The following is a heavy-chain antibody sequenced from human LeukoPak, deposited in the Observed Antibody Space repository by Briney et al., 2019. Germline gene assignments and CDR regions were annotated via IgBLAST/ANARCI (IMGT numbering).Heavy chain of an antibody. D-gene: IGHD2-2*01. CDR3: ARTYDCSSTSCYQYYFDY. CDR1: GGSFSGYY. CDR2: INHSGST. Sequence: PSETLSLTCAVYGGSFSGYYWSWIRQPPGKGLEWIGEINHSGSTNYNPSLKSRVTISVDTSKNQFSLKLSSVTAADTAVYYCARTYDCSSTSCYQYYFDYWGQGTPVTVSS. V-gene: IGHV4-34*01. J-gene: IGHJ4*02.